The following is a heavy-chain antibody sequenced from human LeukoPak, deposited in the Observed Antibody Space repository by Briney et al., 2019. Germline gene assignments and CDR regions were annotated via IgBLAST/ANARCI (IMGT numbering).Heavy chain of an antibody. Sequence: GGSLRLSCAASGFTFSSYNMNWVRQAPGKGLEWVSSISSSSYIYYADSVKGRFTISRDNAKNSLYLQMNSLRAEDTAVYYCARGRDGYNDYFDYWGQGTLVTVSS. V-gene: IGHV3-21*01. D-gene: IGHD5-24*01. CDR3: ARGRDGYNDYFDY. J-gene: IGHJ4*02. CDR2: ISSSSYI. CDR1: GFTFSSYN.